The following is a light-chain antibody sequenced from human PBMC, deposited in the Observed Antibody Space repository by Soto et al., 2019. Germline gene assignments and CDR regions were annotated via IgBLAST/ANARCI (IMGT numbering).Light chain of an antibody. V-gene: IGKV1-39*01. CDR2: AVS. J-gene: IGKJ3*01. CDR1: ETITTF. Sequence: DIQMTQSPSSLSASVGDRVTITCRASETITTFLNWYQQKPGRAPSLLIFAVSNLQSGVPARFSGSGSGTDFTLTISSLQPEDFATYYCQQSYSIPFTFGPGTTVNVK. CDR3: QQSYSIPFT.